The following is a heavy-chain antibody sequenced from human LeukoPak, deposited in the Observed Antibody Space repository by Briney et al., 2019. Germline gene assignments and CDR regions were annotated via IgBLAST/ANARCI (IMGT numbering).Heavy chain of an antibody. Sequence: GGSLRLSCAASGFTFSSYWMHWVRQAPGKGLVWVSRINSDGSSTSYADSVKGRFTISRDNAKNTLYLQMNSLRAEDTAVYYCARVHTYDYVWGSYRHDAFDIWGQGTMVTVSS. CDR3: ARVHTYDYVWGSYRHDAFDI. D-gene: IGHD3-16*02. CDR2: INSDGSST. J-gene: IGHJ3*02. CDR1: GFTFSSYW. V-gene: IGHV3-74*01.